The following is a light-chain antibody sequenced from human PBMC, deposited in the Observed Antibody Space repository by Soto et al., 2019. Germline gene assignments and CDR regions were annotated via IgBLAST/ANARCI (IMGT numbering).Light chain of an antibody. Sequence: DIQMTQSPSTLSASVGDRVTITCRASQSISSWLAWYQQKPGKAPKLLIYDASSMESGVPSRFSGSGSGTDFTLTISSLQAEDIATYYCQQSYTTSWTFGQGTKVDI. CDR1: QSISSW. CDR2: DAS. J-gene: IGKJ1*01. CDR3: QQSYTTSWT. V-gene: IGKV1-5*01.